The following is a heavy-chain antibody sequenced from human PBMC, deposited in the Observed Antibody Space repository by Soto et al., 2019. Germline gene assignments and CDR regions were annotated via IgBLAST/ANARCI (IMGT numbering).Heavy chain of an antibody. V-gene: IGHV3-11*01. J-gene: IGHJ4*02. CDR1: GFTFSDYY. D-gene: IGHD5-18*01. Sequence: PGGPLRLSCAASGFTFSDYYMNWIRQAPGKGLEWVSYISGDGNTIYHADSVKGRFTVSRDNAQNSLYLQMNSLRAEDTAVYYCARVSGGYNHAPYDYWGQGTLVTVSS. CDR3: ARVSGGYNHAPYDY. CDR2: ISGDGNTI.